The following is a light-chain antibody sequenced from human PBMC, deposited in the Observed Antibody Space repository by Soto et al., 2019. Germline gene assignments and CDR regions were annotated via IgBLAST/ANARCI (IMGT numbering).Light chain of an antibody. Sequence: DIQMTQSPSTLSASVGDRVTITCRASQSITGWLAWFQQKPGKAPKLLISKASNLESGVPSRLSGSGSGTEITLTISGLQPDDVETSYCHQYNPYSPWTFGQGTKVEIK. J-gene: IGKJ1*01. CDR3: HQYNPYSPWT. CDR1: QSITGW. V-gene: IGKV1-5*03. CDR2: KAS.